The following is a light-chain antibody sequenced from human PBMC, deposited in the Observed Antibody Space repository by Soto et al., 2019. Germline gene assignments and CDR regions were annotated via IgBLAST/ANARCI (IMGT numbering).Light chain of an antibody. Sequence: EIVLTQSPATLSLSPGERATLSCRASKSVSSYLAWYQQKPGQAPRLLIYDASNRATGIPARFSGSGSGTDFTLTISSLEPEDFAVYYCQQRSKWPPLAFGRGTKVEIK. J-gene: IGKJ4*01. CDR2: DAS. CDR3: QQRSKWPPLA. CDR1: KSVSSY. V-gene: IGKV3-11*01.